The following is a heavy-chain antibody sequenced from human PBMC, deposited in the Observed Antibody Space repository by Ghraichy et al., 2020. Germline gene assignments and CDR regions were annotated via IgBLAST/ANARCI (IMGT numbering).Heavy chain of an antibody. V-gene: IGHV3-74*01. D-gene: IGHD2-15*01. CDR1: GFTLSNYS. CDR3: AREYCSGGRCFFGTGGSHWAT. J-gene: IGHJ4*02. Sequence: GGSLRLSCAASGFTLSNYSMHWLRQAPGKGLVWVSRINDNGTNTIYADSVKGRFTISRDKSKNTLYLQMNSLRVEDTAAYYCAREYCSGGRCFFGTGGSHWATWGQGTLGTVPS. CDR2: INDNGTNT.